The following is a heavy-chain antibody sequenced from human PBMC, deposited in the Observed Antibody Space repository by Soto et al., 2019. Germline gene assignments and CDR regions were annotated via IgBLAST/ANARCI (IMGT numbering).Heavy chain of an antibody. CDR2: IIPILGIA. Sequence: QVQLVQSGAEVKKPGSSVKVSCKASGGTFSSYTISWVRQAPGQGLEWMGRIIPILGIANYAQKFQGRVTITADKSTSSAYMELSSLRSEDTAVYYCARDPKYGDSPDYWGQGTLVTVSS. D-gene: IGHD4-17*01. CDR1: GGTFSSYT. J-gene: IGHJ4*02. CDR3: ARDPKYGDSPDY. V-gene: IGHV1-69*08.